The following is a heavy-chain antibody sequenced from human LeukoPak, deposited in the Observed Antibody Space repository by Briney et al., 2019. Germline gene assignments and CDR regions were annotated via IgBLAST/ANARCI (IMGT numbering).Heavy chain of an antibody. V-gene: IGHV1-18*01. CDR2: ICGYNVNP. CDR1: GHTFSISA. Sequence: ASPKVSSKPPGHTFSISAPCCVRQAPGQGLECVGWICGYNVNPNYAQKFQGRVTMTTDTSKSTAYMELRSLRSDDKAVYYCARGGGSGSYSPIKFDYWGQGTLVTVSS. CDR3: ARGGGSGSYSPIKFDY. J-gene: IGHJ4*02. D-gene: IGHD3-10*01.